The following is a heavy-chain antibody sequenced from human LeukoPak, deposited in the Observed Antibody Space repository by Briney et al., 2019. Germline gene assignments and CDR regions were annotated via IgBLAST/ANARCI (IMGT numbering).Heavy chain of an antibody. CDR3: ATLGANHPDPAPSPIC. D-gene: IGHD1-14*01. Sequence: ASVKVSCKVSGYTLSELSMYWVRQAPGKGLEWMGGFDPEDGETIYAQKFQGRVTMTEDTSTDTAYMELSSLRSEDTAVYYCATLGANHPDPAPSPICWGQGTLVTVSS. CDR2: FDPEDGET. J-gene: IGHJ4*02. V-gene: IGHV1-24*01. CDR1: GYTLSELS.